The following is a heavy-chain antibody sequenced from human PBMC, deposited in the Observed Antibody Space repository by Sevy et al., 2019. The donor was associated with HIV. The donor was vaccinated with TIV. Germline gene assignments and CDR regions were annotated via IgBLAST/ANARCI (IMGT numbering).Heavy chain of an antibody. J-gene: IGHJ4*02. V-gene: IGHV1-69*13. CDR2: IIPIFGTA. CDR1: GGTFSSYA. D-gene: IGHD3-22*01. CDR3: ARVGEDSSGYYHHYFDY. Sequence: ASVKVSCKASGGTFSSYAISWVRQAPGQGLEWMGGIIPIFGTANYAQKFQGRVTITADESTSTAYMELSSLRSEDTAVYYCARVGEDSSGYYHHYFDYWGQGTLVTVSS.